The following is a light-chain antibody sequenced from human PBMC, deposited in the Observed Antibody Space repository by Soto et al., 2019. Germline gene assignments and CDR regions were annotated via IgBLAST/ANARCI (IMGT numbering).Light chain of an antibody. CDR1: QDIRSH. CDR3: QQYGTSPRT. Sequence: ENVLTQSPGTLSLSPGERVTLSCRASQDIRSHLAWYQHKPGQAPRLLIFDASSRATGIPDRFSASGSGTDFTLSISRLEPEDFAVYYCQQYGTSPRTFGQGTKV. CDR2: DAS. V-gene: IGKV3-20*01. J-gene: IGKJ1*01.